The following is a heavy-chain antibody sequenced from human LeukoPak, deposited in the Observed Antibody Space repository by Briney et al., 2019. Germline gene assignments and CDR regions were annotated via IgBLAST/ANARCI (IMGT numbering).Heavy chain of an antibody. CDR2: IYYSGST. Sequence: PSETLSLTCTVSGGSISSYYWSWIRQPPGKGLEWIGYIYYSGSTNYNPPLKSRVTISVDTSKNQFSLKLSSVTAADTAVYYCARRAFSSGYYYFDYWGQGTLVTVSS. CDR1: GGSISSYY. D-gene: IGHD3-22*01. J-gene: IGHJ4*02. V-gene: IGHV4-59*08. CDR3: ARRAFSSGYYYFDY.